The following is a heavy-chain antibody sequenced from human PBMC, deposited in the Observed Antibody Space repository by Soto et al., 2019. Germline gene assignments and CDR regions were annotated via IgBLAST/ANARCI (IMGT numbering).Heavy chain of an antibody. J-gene: IGHJ5*02. CDR3: ARGTGTGRYNWFDP. CDR2: FDPEDGET. V-gene: IGHV1-24*01. D-gene: IGHD1-1*01. Sequence: GASVKVSCKVSGYTLTELSMHWVRQAPGKGLEWMGGFDPEDGETIYAQKFQGRVTMTEDTSTDTAYMELSSLRSEDTAVYYCARGTGTGRYNWFDPWGQGTLVTVSS. CDR1: GYTLTELS.